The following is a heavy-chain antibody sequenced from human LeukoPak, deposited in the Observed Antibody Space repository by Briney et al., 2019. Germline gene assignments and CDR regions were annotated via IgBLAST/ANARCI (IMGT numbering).Heavy chain of an antibody. D-gene: IGHD2-15*01. CDR1: GFIFSDYA. V-gene: IGHV3-74*01. Sequence: GGSLRLSCAASGFIFSDYAMHWVRQAPGKGLVWVSRIISDGSTTDYADSVKGRFTISRDNAKNTLYLQMNSLRAEDTAVYYCARGAKYCSGDSCYYYYYYMDVWGKGTTVTVSS. J-gene: IGHJ6*03. CDR2: IISDGSTT. CDR3: ARGAKYCSGDSCYYYYYYMDV.